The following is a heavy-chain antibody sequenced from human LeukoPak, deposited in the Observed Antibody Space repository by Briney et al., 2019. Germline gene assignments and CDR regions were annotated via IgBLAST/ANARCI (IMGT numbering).Heavy chain of an antibody. V-gene: IGHV3-23*01. Sequence: SGGPLTLSCAASGFTFSGYAMRGVRQAPGKGREWVSAISGSGGSTHYADPVEGRFTISRNNSKNTLYLQMNSLRAEDTAGYYCAKDPCSGGSCYYPNWFDPWGQGTLVTVSS. CDR2: ISGSGGST. CDR1: GFTFSGYA. D-gene: IGHD2-15*01. J-gene: IGHJ5*02. CDR3: AKDPCSGGSCYYPNWFDP.